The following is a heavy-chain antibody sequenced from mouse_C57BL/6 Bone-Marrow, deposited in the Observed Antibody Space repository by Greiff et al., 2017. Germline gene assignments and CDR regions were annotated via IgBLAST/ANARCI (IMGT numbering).Heavy chain of an antibody. V-gene: IGHV1-22*01. D-gene: IGHD2-4*01. CDR1: GYTFTDYN. J-gene: IGHJ4*01. CDR2: INPNNGGT. Sequence: LVEPGASVKMSCKASGYTFTDYNMHWVKQSHGKSLEWIGYINPNNGGTSYNQKFKGKATLTVNKSSSTAYMELRSLTSEDSAVYYCARLGIYYDSYYAMDYWGQGTSVTVSS. CDR3: ARLGIYYDSYYAMDY.